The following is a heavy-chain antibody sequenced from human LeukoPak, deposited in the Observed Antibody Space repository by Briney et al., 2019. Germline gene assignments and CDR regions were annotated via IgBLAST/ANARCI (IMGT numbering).Heavy chain of an antibody. D-gene: IGHD2-2*01. V-gene: IGHV4-30-4*01. J-gene: IGHJ6*02. Sequence: SQTLSLTCTVSGGSISSGDYYWSWIRQPPGKGLEWIGYIYYSGSTYYNPSLKSRVTISVDRSKNQFSLKLSSVTAADTAVYYCARGPSTSGYCSSTSCYGRYGMDVWGQGTTVTVSS. CDR2: IYYSGST. CDR3: ARGPSTSGYCSSTSCYGRYGMDV. CDR1: GGSISSGDYY.